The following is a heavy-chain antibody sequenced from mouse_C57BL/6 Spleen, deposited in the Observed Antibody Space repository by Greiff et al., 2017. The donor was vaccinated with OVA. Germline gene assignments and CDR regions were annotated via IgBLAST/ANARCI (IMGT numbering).Heavy chain of an antibody. CDR3: ANYCGSSDWFAY. J-gene: IGHJ3*01. Sequence: VQLQQSGPELVKPGASVKMSCKASGYTFTDYNMHWVKQSHGKSLEWIGYINPNNGGTSYNQKFKGKATLTVNKSSSTAYMELRSLTSEDSAVYYCANYCGSSDWFAYWGQGTLVTVSA. CDR2: INPNNGGT. D-gene: IGHD1-1*01. V-gene: IGHV1-22*01. CDR1: GYTFTDYN.